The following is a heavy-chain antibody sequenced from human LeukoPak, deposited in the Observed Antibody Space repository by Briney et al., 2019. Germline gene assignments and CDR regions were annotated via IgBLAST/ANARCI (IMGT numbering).Heavy chain of an antibody. D-gene: IGHD2-2*01. CDR3: ARSNNVVVPTSPLPYYYYMDV. CDR1: GYTSTSYY. V-gene: IGHV1-46*01. Sequence: ASVKVSCKASGYTSTSYYMHWVRQAPGQGLEWMGIINPSGGSTSYAQKFQGRVTMTRDMSTSTVYMELSSLRSEDTAVYYCARSNNVVVPTSPLPYYYYMDVWGKGTTVTVSS. CDR2: INPSGGST. J-gene: IGHJ6*03.